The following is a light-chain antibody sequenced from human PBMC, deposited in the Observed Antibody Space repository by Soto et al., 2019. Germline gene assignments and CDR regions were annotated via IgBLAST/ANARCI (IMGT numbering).Light chain of an antibody. CDR2: AAS. CDR3: QQANSCPLT. CDR1: QGISSW. Sequence: DLQMTQSPSSVSASVGDRVTITCRASQGISSWLDWYQQKPGKAPKLLIYAASSLQSGVPSRFSGSGSGTDFSLTISSLQPEDSATYYCQQANSCPLTFGGGTKVEIK. J-gene: IGKJ4*01. V-gene: IGKV1-12*01.